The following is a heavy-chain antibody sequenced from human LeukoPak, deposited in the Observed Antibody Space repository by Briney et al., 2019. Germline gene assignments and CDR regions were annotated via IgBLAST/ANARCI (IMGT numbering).Heavy chain of an antibody. Sequence: SETLSLTCTVSGGSISSSSYYWGWIRQPPGKGLEWIGSIYYSGSTYYNPSLKSRVTISVDTSKNQFSLKLSSVTAADTAVYYCATPIVAQDYYYMDVWGKGTTVTVSS. J-gene: IGHJ6*03. CDR1: GGSISSSSYY. D-gene: IGHD5-12*01. CDR2: IYYSGST. CDR3: ATPIVAQDYYYMDV. V-gene: IGHV4-39*01.